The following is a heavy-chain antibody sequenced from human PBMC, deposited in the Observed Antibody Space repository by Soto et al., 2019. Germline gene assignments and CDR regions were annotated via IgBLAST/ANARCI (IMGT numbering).Heavy chain of an antibody. J-gene: IGHJ4*02. CDR1: GFTFGDYA. CDR2: IRSKAYGGTT. CDR3: TRDMTPGIAVY. V-gene: IGHV3-49*04. Sequence: GGSLRLSCTASGFTFGDYAMSWVRQAPGKGLEWVGFIRSKAYGGTTEYAASVKGRFTISRDDSKSIAYLQMNSLKTEDTAVYYCTRDMTPGIAVYWGQGTLVTVSS. D-gene: IGHD2-21*01.